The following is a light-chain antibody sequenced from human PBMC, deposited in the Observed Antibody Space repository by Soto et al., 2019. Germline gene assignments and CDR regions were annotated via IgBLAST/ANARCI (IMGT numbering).Light chain of an antibody. V-gene: IGKV3-15*01. Sequence: EVVMTQSPGTLSVSPGERAILSCRASQSLTTNLAWYQQKPGQAPRLLIHDASTRATGIPARFSGSGSGTEFTLTISSLESEDFAVYHCQQYDDWPLTFGQGTRLETK. CDR3: QQYDDWPLT. CDR1: QSLTTN. CDR2: DAS. J-gene: IGKJ5*01.